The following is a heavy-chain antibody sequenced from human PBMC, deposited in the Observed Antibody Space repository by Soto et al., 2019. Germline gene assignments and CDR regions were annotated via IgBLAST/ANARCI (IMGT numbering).Heavy chain of an antibody. CDR2: IIPIFGTT. Sequence: QVKLLQSGAEVKKPGSSVKVSCKASGGTFTRYAVSWVRQSPGQGPEWMGSIIPIFGTTNYARNFQGRISINADKSTSTVYLELSGLRSDDTAVYYCARGGPGTMIEYGSPRDYWGQGTLVTVST. D-gene: IGHD4-17*01. CDR1: GGTFTRYA. CDR3: ARGGPGTMIEYGSPRDY. V-gene: IGHV1-69*06. J-gene: IGHJ4*02.